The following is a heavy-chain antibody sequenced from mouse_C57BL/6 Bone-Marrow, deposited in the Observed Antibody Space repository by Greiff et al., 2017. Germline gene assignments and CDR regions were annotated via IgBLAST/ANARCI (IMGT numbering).Heavy chain of an antibody. CDR1: GFTFSSYA. V-gene: IGHV5-4*03. D-gene: IGHD2-4*01. CDR2: ISDGGSYT. CDR3: ARPRDYDVAWFAY. Sequence: EVKLVESGGGLVKPGGSLKLSCAASGFTFSSYAMSWVRQTPEKRLEWVATISDGGSYTYYPDNVKGRFTLSRDNAKNNLYLQMSHLKSEDTAMYYCARPRDYDVAWFAYWGQGTLVTVSA. J-gene: IGHJ3*01.